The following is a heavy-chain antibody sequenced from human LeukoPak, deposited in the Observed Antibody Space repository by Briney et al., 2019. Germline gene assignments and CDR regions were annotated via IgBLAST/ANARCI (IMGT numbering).Heavy chain of an antibody. CDR3: ARVAYYYDSSGYYDY. CDR2: ISYDGSNK. V-gene: IGHV3-30*04. CDR1: GFTFSSYA. J-gene: IGHJ4*02. D-gene: IGHD3-22*01. Sequence: PGGSLRPSCAASGFTFSSYAMHWVRQAPGKGLEWVAVISYDGSNKYYADSVKGRFTISRDNSKNTLYLQMNSLRAEDTAVYYCARVAYYYDSSGYYDYWGQGTLVTVSS.